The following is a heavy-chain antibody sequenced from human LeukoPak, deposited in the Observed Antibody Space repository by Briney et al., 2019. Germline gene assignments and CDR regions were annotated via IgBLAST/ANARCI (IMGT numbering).Heavy chain of an antibody. J-gene: IGHJ4*02. CDR2: ISAYNGNT. V-gene: IGHV1-18*01. Sequence: ASVKVSCKASGYTFTSYGISWVRQAPGQGLEWMGWISAYNGNTNYAQKFQGRVTMTRDTSISTAYMELSSLRSDDTAVYYCARGRMGGGNDYWGQGTLVTVSS. D-gene: IGHD2-15*01. CDR3: ARGRMGGGNDY. CDR1: GYTFTSYG.